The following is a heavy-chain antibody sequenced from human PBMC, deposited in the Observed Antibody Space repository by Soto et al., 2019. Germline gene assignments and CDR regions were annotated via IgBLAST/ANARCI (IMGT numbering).Heavy chain of an antibody. V-gene: IGHV3-21*02. J-gene: IGHJ4*02. CDR1: GFTFSSYN. CDR2: ISAWSGYS. Sequence: EVQLVESGGGLVKPGGSLRLSCTASGFTFSSYNMNWVRQAPGKGLEWVSYISAWSGYSFYADSVKGRFTISRDNSENSLYLQLDSLRDEDTAVYYCARASHDYGALDYWGQGALVTVSS. CDR3: ARASHDYGALDY. D-gene: IGHD4-17*01.